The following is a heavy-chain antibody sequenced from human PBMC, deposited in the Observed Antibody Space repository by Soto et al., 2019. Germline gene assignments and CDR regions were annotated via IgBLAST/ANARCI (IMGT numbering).Heavy chain of an antibody. Sequence: SETLSLTCAVSGFFISSGNYWGWIRKPPGKGPEWIGSIFHGGNTYYNPSLKSRVTISVDMSKNQFSLKLNSVTAADTAVYYCARARWYDAFDVWGQGTVVTVSS. J-gene: IGHJ3*01. CDR3: ARARWYDAFDV. D-gene: IGHD2-15*01. CDR2: IFHGGNT. CDR1: GFFISSGNY. V-gene: IGHV4-38-2*01.